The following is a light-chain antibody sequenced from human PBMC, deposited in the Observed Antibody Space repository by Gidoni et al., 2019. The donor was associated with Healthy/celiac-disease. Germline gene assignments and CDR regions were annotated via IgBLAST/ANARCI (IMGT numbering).Light chain of an antibody. V-gene: IGKV1-5*03. J-gene: IGKJ2*01. CDR2: KAS. CDR1: QSISSW. Sequence: DIQLTQSPSTLSASVGDSVTITCRGSQSISSWLAWYQQKPGKAPKLLIYKASSLESEVPSRFSGSESGTEFTLTSSSLQPDDFATYYCQQYNSDSGTFGQGTKLEIK. CDR3: QQYNSDSGT.